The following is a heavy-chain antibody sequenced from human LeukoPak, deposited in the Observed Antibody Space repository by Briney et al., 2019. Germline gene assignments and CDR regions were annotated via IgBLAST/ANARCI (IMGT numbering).Heavy chain of an antibody. J-gene: IGHJ4*02. Sequence: SETLSLTCTVAGGSISSQYWNWIRQPPGKGLEWIGHIYDSGSTKFNPSLKSRVTMSLDTSKNQFSLKLSSVTAADTAVYYCARHGSGGVGYWGQGTLVTVSS. D-gene: IGHD3-10*01. CDR3: ARHGSGGVGY. V-gene: IGHV4-59*08. CDR2: IYDSGST. CDR1: GGSISSQY.